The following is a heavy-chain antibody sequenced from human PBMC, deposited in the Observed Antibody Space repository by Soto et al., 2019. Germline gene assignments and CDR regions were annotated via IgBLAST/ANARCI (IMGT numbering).Heavy chain of an antibody. CDR1: GGTFSSYA. J-gene: IGHJ5*02. Sequence: ASVKVSCKASGGTFSSYAINWVRQAPGQGLEWMGGIIPIFGTANYAQKFQGRVTITPDESTSTAYMELSSLRSEDTAVYYCARGISRYCSGSSCRQRENWFDPWGQGTLVTVSS. CDR3: ARGISRYCSGSSCRQRENWFDP. CDR2: IIPIFGTA. V-gene: IGHV1-69*13. D-gene: IGHD2-15*01.